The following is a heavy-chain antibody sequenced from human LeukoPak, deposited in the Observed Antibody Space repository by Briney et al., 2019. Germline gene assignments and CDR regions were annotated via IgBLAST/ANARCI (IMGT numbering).Heavy chain of an antibody. V-gene: IGHV3-66*04. CDR3: ASHWLFDAFDI. D-gene: IGHD5-12*01. Sequence: GGSLRLSCAVSGFNVSDNYMSWVRQAPGKGLQWVSVLYSGGNTDYADSVKGRFTISRDNSKNTLYLQMNSLRAEDTAVYYCASHWLFDAFDIWGQGTMVTVSS. CDR1: GFNVSDNY. J-gene: IGHJ3*02. CDR2: LYSGGNT.